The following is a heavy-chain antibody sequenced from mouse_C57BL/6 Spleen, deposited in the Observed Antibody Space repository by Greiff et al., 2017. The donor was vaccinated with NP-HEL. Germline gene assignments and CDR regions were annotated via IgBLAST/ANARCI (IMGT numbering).Heavy chain of an antibody. V-gene: IGHV1-54*01. CDR1: GYAFTNYL. J-gene: IGHJ2*01. Sequence: QVQLQQSGAELVRPGTSVKVSCKASGYAFTNYLIEWVKQRPGQGLEWIGVINPGSGGTNYNEKFKGKATLTAYKSSSTAYMQLSSPTSEASAVCFCAGYGHGYSVDYWGPGTTLTVSS. CDR2: INPGSGGT. D-gene: IGHD2-3*01. CDR3: AGYGHGYSVDY.